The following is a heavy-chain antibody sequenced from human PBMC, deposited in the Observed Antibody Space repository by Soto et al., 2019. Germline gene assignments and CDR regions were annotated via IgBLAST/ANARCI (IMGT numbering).Heavy chain of an antibody. D-gene: IGHD1-20*01. CDR1: GFTVGAFA. CDR2: IIVSDAFI. Sequence: LRLSYAASGFTVGAFAVNWVRQAPGKGLEWVSGIIVSDAFIYYADSVRGRFSISRDASENILYLQMNSLRVDDTALYYCTRETVAGITGLDYWGPGTLVTVSS. CDR3: TRETVAGITGLDY. V-gene: IGHV3-23*01. J-gene: IGHJ4*02.